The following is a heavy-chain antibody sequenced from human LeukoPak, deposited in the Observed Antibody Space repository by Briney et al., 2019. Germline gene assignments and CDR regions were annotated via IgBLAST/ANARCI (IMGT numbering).Heavy chain of an antibody. V-gene: IGHV3-7*01. Sequence: GGSLRLSCAASGFTFSSYWMSWVRQAPGKGLEGVANIKQDGSEKYYVDSVKGRFTISRDNAKNSLYLQMNSLRAEDTAVYYCARDRGPSSGYSKDAFDIWGQGTMVTVSS. CDR3: ARDRGPSSGYSKDAFDI. J-gene: IGHJ3*02. D-gene: IGHD3-22*01. CDR1: GFTFSSYW. CDR2: IKQDGSEK.